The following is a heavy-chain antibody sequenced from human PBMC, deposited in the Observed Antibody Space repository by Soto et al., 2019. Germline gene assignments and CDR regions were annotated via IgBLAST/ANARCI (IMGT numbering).Heavy chain of an antibody. CDR1: GYTFTEYF. CDR2: INPKSGGT. V-gene: IGHV1-2*02. CDR3: ARAXYSGSGSFYFYYYNMDV. D-gene: IGHD3-10*01. J-gene: IGHJ6*02. Sequence: GASVKVSCKASGYTFTEYFLHWVRQAPGQGLEWMAWINPKSGGTTYAPRFQGRLTLTRDTSFNTAYMGLTRLTSDDTAVYYCARAXYSGSGSFYFYYYNMDVWGQGTTVTVSS.